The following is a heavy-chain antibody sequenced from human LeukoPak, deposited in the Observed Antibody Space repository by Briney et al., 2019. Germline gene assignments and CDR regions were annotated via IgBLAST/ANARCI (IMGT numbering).Heavy chain of an antibody. CDR2: INPNSGGT. CDR1: GYTFTGYY. CDR3: ARDIVVVPAAIHYYYYMDV. D-gene: IGHD2-2*01. J-gene: IGHJ6*03. Sequence: ASVKVSCKASGYTFTGYYMHWVRQAPGQGLEWMGWINPNSGGTNYAQKFQGRVTMTRDTSISTAYMELSRLRSDDTAVYYCARDIVVVPAAIHYYYYMDVWGKGTTVTVSS. V-gene: IGHV1-2*02.